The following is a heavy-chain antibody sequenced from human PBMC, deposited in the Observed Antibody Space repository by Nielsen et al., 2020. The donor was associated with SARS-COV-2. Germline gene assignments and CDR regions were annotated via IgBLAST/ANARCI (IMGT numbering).Heavy chain of an antibody. CDR1: GYIFTNYW. CDR3: SRQGQLEPADY. V-gene: IGHV5-51*01. Sequence: GESLKISCKASGYIFTNYWIGWVRQLPGKGLEWMGIVYPGDSDPRYSPSFQGHVTFSADKSINTAYLQWSSLKASDTAFYYCSRQGQLEPADYWGQGTLVTVSS. D-gene: IGHD1-1*01. CDR2: VYPGDSDP. J-gene: IGHJ4*02.